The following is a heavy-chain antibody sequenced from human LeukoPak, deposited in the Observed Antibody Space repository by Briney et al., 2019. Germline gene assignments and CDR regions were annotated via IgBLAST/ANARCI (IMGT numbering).Heavy chain of an antibody. CDR2: INHSGSA. V-gene: IGHV4-34*01. CDR3: ARGMTTGWFDP. D-gene: IGHD4-17*01. CDR1: GGSFSGYY. Sequence: SETLSLTCAVYGGSFSGYYWSWIRQPPEKGLEWIGEINHSGSANYNPSLKSRVTISVDTSKNQFSLKLSSVTAADTAVYYCARGMTTGWFDPWGQGTLVTVSS. J-gene: IGHJ5*02.